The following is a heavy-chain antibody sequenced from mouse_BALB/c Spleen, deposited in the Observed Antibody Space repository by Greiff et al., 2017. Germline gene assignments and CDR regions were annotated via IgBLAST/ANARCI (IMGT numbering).Heavy chain of an antibody. CDR3: ARSRYGSSYGDFDY. J-gene: IGHJ2*01. CDR2: ISSGSSTI. V-gene: IGHV5-17*02. D-gene: IGHD1-1*01. Sequence: EVKLMESGGGLVQPGGSRKLSCAASGFTFSSFGMHWVRQAPEKGLEWVAYISSGSSTIYYADTVKGRFTISRDNPKNTLFLQMTSLRSEDTAMYYCARSRYGSSYGDFDYWGQGTTLTVSS. CDR1: GFTFSSFG.